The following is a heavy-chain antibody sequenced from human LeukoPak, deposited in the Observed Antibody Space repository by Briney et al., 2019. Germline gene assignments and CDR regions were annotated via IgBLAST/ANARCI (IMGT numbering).Heavy chain of an antibody. J-gene: IGHJ4*02. CDR1: GASFSDSY. V-gene: IGHV4-34*01. Sequence: SDTLSLTCAVYGASFSDSYWSWIRQSPEKGLEWIGEINNSGSTSYNPSLNSRVVMSVDRSKNQFSLRLTSVTAADTAVYYCARGRYGPRLGNWGQGTLVTVS. D-gene: IGHD3-16*01. CDR2: INNSGST. CDR3: ARGRYGPRLGN.